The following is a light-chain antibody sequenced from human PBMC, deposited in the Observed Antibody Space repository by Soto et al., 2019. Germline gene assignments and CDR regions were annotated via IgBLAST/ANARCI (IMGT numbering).Light chain of an antibody. V-gene: IGKV3-20*01. Sequence: EIVLMQSPGTLSLSPGERATLSCRASQSVIGRQLAWYQHKPGQAPTLLIYGVSTRATGIPDRFTGSGSGTDFTLTISRLEPEDFAVFYCQVYGPSPPITFGQGTRLEIK. CDR3: QVYGPSPPIT. CDR2: GVS. CDR1: QSVIGRQ. J-gene: IGKJ5*01.